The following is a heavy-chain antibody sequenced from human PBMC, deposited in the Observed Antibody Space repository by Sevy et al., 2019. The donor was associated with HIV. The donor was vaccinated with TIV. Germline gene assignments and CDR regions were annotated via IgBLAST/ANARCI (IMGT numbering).Heavy chain of an antibody. Sequence: GGSLRLSCAASGFTFSSYSMNWVRQAPGKGLEWVSYISSSSSTIYYADSVKGRFTISRDNAKNSLYLQMNSLRDEDTAMYYCARDLGYYYDRSGYYGPYDYWGQGTLVTVSS. D-gene: IGHD3-22*01. J-gene: IGHJ4*02. CDR3: ARDLGYYYDRSGYYGPYDY. CDR2: ISSSSSTI. V-gene: IGHV3-48*02. CDR1: GFTFSSYS.